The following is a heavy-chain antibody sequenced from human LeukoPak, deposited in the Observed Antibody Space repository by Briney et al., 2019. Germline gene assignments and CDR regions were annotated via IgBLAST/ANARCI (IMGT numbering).Heavy chain of an antibody. D-gene: IGHD3-9*01. CDR1: GFTFSRYG. CDR2: ISYDGNNN. Sequence: PGGSLRLSCVVSGFTFSRYGMHWVRQAPGRGLEWVALISYDGNNNYYADSVKGRFTISRDNSKNTLYLQMNSLRAEDTAVYFCAKDQRGDILTGSPFDYWGQGTLVTVSS. J-gene: IGHJ4*02. CDR3: AKDQRGDILTGSPFDY. V-gene: IGHV3-30*18.